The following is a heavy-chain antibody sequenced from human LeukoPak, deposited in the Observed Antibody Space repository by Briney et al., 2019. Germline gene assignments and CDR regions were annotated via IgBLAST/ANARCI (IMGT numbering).Heavy chain of an antibody. CDR3: ASDYCSGGSCYARPFQH. J-gene: IGHJ1*01. D-gene: IGHD2-15*01. CDR2: INTNTGNP. CDR1: GYTFTSYA. V-gene: IGHV7-4-1*01. Sequence: ASVKVSCKASGYTFTSYAMNWVRQAPGQGLEWMGWINTNTGNPTYAQGFTGRFVFSLDTSVSTAYLQIGSLKAEDTAVYYCASDYCSGGSCYARPFQHWGQGTLVTVSS.